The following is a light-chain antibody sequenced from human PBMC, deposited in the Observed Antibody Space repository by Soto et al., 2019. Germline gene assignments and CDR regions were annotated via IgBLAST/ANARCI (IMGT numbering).Light chain of an antibody. J-gene: IGKJ4*01. CDR1: QTVRNNY. V-gene: IGKV3-20*01. CDR2: DAS. Sequence: EFVLTQSPGTLSLSPGERATLSCRASQTVRNNYLAWYQQKPGQAPRLLIYDASSRATGIPDRFSGGGSGTEFTLTISRMEPEDFAVYYCQQFSSYQLTFGGGTKVDIK. CDR3: QQFSSYQLT.